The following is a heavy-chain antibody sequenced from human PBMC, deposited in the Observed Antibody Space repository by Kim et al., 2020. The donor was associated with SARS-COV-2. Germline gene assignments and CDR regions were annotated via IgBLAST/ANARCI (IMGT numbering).Heavy chain of an antibody. Sequence: SETLSLTCTVSGGSISSSSYYWGWIRQPPGKGLEWIGSIYYSGSTYYNPSLKSRVTISVDTSKNQFSLKLSSVTAADTAVYYCASVQSLAAAGPKNWFDPWGQGTLVTVSS. D-gene: IGHD6-13*01. V-gene: IGHV4-39*01. J-gene: IGHJ5*02. CDR2: IYYSGST. CDR1: GGSISSSSYY. CDR3: ASVQSLAAAGPKNWFDP.